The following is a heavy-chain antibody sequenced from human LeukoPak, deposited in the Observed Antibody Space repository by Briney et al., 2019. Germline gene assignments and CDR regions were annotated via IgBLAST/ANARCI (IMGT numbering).Heavy chain of an antibody. Sequence: ASVKVSCKVSGYTLTELSMHWVRQAPGKGFEWLGWISGQHGKTTYPQKFQDRVRMTTDTSTSTAYMELRSLTSDDTGVYFCARGGSGWFGALEFDYWGQGTLVTVSS. D-gene: IGHD3-10*01. J-gene: IGHJ4*02. V-gene: IGHV1-18*01. CDR2: ISGQHGKT. CDR1: GYTLTELS. CDR3: ARGGSGWFGALEFDY.